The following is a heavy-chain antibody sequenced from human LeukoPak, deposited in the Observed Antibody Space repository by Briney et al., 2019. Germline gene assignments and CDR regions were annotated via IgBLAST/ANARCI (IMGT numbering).Heavy chain of an antibody. CDR3: ARAAGADSSGWYAWGDF. Sequence: GRSLRLSCTPSGFTFGDYAMSWVPEAPGKGLEWVALISVDASNHSHADSVRGRFTISRDNSRNTLFLQMNSLRAADTAVYYCARAAGADSSGWYAWGDFWGQGSLVTVSS. CDR2: ISVDASNH. V-gene: IGHV3-30*11. J-gene: IGHJ1*01. CDR1: GFTFGDYA. D-gene: IGHD6-19*01.